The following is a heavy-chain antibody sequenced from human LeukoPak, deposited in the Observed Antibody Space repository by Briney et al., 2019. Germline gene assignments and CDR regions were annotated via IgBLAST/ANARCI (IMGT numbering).Heavy chain of an antibody. Sequence: GGSLRLSCAASGFTFSSYSMNWVRQAPGKGLEWVSSISSSSSYIYYADSVKGRFTISRDNAKSSLYLQMNSLRAEDTAVYYCARGLDYYDSSGYHEWGQRTLVTVSS. J-gene: IGHJ4*02. CDR1: GFTFSSYS. CDR2: ISSSSSYI. CDR3: ARGLDYYDSSGYHE. D-gene: IGHD3-22*01. V-gene: IGHV3-21*01.